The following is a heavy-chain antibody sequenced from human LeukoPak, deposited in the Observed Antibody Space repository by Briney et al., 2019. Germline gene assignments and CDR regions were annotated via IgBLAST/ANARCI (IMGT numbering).Heavy chain of an antibody. J-gene: IGHJ6*02. V-gene: IGHV1-18*01. CDR2: ISAYNGNT. CDR3: ARGPDYGDYYYYGMDV. CDR1: GYTFTSYG. Sequence: GASVKVSCKASGYTFTSYGISWVRQAPRQGLEWMGWISAYNGNTNYAQKLQGRVTMTTDTSTSTAYMELRSLRSDDTAVYYCARGPDYGDYYYYGMDVWGQGTTVTVSS. D-gene: IGHD4-17*01.